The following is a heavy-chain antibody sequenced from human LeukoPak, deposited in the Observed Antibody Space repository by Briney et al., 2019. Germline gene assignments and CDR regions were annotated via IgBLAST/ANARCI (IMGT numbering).Heavy chain of an antibody. J-gene: IGHJ4*02. CDR1: GFTFSSYD. CDR3: ARGGRITFGGVIVTPLDY. CDR2: ICTAGDP. D-gene: IGHD3-16*02. V-gene: IGHV3-13*05. Sequence: GGSLRLSCAASGFTFSSYDMHWVRQATGKGLEWVSAICTAGDPYYPGSVKGRFTISRENAKNSLYLQMNSLRAGETAVYYCARGGRITFGGVIVTPLDYWGQGTLVTVSS.